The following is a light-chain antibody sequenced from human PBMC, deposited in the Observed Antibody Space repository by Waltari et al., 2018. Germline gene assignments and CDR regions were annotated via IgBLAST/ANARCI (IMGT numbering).Light chain of an antibody. Sequence: EIMMTQSPATLSMSPGERATLSCRASQSISTNLAWYQQRPGQAPRLLIYDTSTRATGIPVKFSGSGSGTEFTLTISDLQPEDFAVYYCQQYNNWPPLYTFGQGTKLDIK. CDR3: QQYNNWPPLYT. J-gene: IGKJ2*01. CDR1: QSISTN. CDR2: DTS. V-gene: IGKV3-15*01.